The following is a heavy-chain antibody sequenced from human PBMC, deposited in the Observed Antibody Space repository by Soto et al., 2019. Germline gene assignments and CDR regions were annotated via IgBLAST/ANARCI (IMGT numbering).Heavy chain of an antibody. Sequence: GASVKVSCKASGYTFTSYAMHWVRQAPGQRLEWMGWINAGNGNTKYSQKFQGRVTITRDTSASTAYMELSSLRSEDTAVYYCARERDYGDYGAGWRFFGYYYYYMDVWGKGTTVTVSS. V-gene: IGHV1-3*01. CDR2: INAGNGNT. D-gene: IGHD4-17*01. CDR3: ARERDYGDYGAGWRFFGYYYYYMDV. J-gene: IGHJ6*03. CDR1: GYTFTSYA.